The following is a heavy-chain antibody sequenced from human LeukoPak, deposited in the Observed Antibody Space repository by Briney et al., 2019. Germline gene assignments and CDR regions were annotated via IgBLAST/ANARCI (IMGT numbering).Heavy chain of an antibody. CDR1: GYTFTSYA. CDR2: INPNSGGT. CDR3: ARPDEVAGTYFDY. Sequence: ASVKVSCKASGYTFTSYAMNWVRQAPGQGLEWMGWINPNSGGTNYAQKFQGRVTMTRDTSISTAYMELSRLRSDDTAVYYCARPDEVAGTYFDYWGQGTLVTVSS. V-gene: IGHV1-2*02. D-gene: IGHD6-19*01. J-gene: IGHJ4*02.